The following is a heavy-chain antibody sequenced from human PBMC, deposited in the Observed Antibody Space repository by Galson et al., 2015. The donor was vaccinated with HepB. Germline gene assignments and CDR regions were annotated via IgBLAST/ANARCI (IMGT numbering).Heavy chain of an antibody. CDR3: ARTFYCDY. CDR1: GFTFGSYA. J-gene: IGHJ4*02. CDR2: ISSGGDKK. V-gene: IGHV3-30*09. Sequence: SLRLSCAVSGFTFGSYAFLWVRQAPGKGLEWLAVISSGGDKKYYADSVKGRFAISRDNSENTLYMQMDSLRPEDTAVYYCARTFYCDYWGQGTLVTVSS.